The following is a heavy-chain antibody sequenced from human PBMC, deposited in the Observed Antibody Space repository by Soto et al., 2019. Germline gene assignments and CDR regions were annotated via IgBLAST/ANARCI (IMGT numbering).Heavy chain of an antibody. V-gene: IGHV1-69*01. Sequence: QVQLVQSGAEVQKPGSSVKVSCKASGGTFSSYAISWVRQAPGQGLEWMGGIIPIFGTANYAQTFQGRVTITADESTSTAYMELSSLRSEDTAVYYCARGWGTIFGVVIGWFDPWGQGTLVTVSS. CDR2: IIPIFGTA. D-gene: IGHD3-3*01. CDR3: ARGWGTIFGVVIGWFDP. J-gene: IGHJ5*02. CDR1: GGTFSSYA.